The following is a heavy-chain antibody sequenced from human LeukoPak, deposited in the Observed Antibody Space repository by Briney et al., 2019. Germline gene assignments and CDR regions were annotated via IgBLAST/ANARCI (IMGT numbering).Heavy chain of an antibody. CDR3: TTDYGEYCSGTTCYKGS. D-gene: IGHD2-2*02. CDR2: IKGKTDGETT. CDR1: GISFSNAW. J-gene: IGHJ5*02. Sequence: PGRFLRFSCTASGISFSNAWMSWVRQAPGRGLEWVGRIKGKTDGETTDYAAPVKGRFTISRDDSKNTVYLQMNSLKTEDTAVYYCTTDYGEYCSGTTCYKGSWGQGTVVTVSS. V-gene: IGHV3-15*01.